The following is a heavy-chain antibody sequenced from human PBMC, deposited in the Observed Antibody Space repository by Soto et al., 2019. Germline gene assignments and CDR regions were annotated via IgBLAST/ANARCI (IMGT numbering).Heavy chain of an antibody. Sequence: GGSLRLSCEGTGVTFEDSVMEWVRLAPGKGLEWVAGISWNSDVKQYAESVKGRFTISRDNAKKSLYLQMNNLRAEDTAIYYCPRDMALYAFSGHNHRGMEVCHKGPTVTVSS. J-gene: IGHJ6*04. CDR3: PRDMALYAFSGHNHRGMEV. V-gene: IGHV3-9*01. D-gene: IGHD2-2*01. CDR2: ISWNSDVK. CDR1: GVTFEDSV.